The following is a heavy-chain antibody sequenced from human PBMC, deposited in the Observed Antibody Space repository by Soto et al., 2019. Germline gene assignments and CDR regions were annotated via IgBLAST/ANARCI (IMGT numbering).Heavy chain of an antibody. CDR2: IYYSGST. V-gene: IGHV4-31*03. D-gene: IGHD2-8*01. J-gene: IGHJ6*02. CDR3: ARVGYCTNGVCYDPFFSY. Sequence: QVQLQGSGPGLVKPSQTLSLTCTVSGGSISSGGYYWSWIRQHPGKGLEWIGYIYYSGSTYYNPSLKSRVTISVDTSKNQFSLKLSSVTAADTAVYYCARVGYCTNGVCYDPFFSYWGQGTTVTVSS. CDR1: GGSISSGGYY.